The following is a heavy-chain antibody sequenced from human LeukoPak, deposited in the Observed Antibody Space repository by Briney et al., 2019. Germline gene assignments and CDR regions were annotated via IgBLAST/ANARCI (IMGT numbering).Heavy chain of an antibody. CDR1: GFTFSSYW. Sequence: GGSLRLSCAASGFTFSSYWMHWVRQAPGKGLEWVAVIWYDGSNKYYADSVKGRFAISRDNSKNTLYLQMNSLRAEDTAVYYCARDALTMVRGVLGYWGQGTLVTVSS. J-gene: IGHJ4*02. D-gene: IGHD3-10*01. CDR2: IWYDGSNK. V-gene: IGHV3-33*08. CDR3: ARDALTMVRGVLGY.